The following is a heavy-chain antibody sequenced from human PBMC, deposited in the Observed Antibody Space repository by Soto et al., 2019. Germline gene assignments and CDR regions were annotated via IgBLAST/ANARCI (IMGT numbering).Heavy chain of an antibody. D-gene: IGHD6-19*01. J-gene: IGHJ3*02. CDR1: GDTFTSYY. V-gene: IGHV1-46*01. CDR3: AREGQLAVAGKRSVFDI. CDR2: VNPRGGGT. Sequence: QVQLMQSGAEVKKPGASVKVSCNTSGDTFTSYYFYWVRQAPGLRLEWLGTVNPRGGGTFYAQRFRGRVTMTSDTSTSTVYMELSSLSSVDTAIYYCAREGQLAVAGKRSVFDILGQGTLVTVSS.